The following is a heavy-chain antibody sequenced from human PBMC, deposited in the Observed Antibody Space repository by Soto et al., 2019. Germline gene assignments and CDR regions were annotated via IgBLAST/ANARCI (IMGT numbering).Heavy chain of an antibody. CDR3: ARDGREWSYYYMDV. D-gene: IGHD3-3*01. J-gene: IGHJ6*03. CDR2: ISRFSSTT. V-gene: IGHV3-48*01. Sequence: EAQLVESGGGLIQPGGSLRLSCPGSGFSFSSYSMNWVRQAPGNGLEWVSYISRFSSTTYYADSVKGRFTISRDNAKNPLHLQRNSLRAEDTAGYYGARDGREWSYYYMDVWGKGTTVTFS. CDR1: GFSFSSYS.